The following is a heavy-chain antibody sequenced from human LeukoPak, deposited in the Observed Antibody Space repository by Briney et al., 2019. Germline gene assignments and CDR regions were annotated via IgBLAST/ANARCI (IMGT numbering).Heavy chain of an antibody. CDR2: IYTSGST. CDR1: GGSISSGSYY. V-gene: IGHV4-61*02. D-gene: IGHD3-3*01. J-gene: IGHJ5*02. CDR3: ARDHSKYYDFWSGYFTWFDL. Sequence: SETLSLTCTVSGGSISSGSYYWSWIRQPAGKGLEWIGRIYTSGSTNYNPSLKSRVTISVDTSKNQFSLKLSSVTAADTAVYYCARDHSKYYDFWSGYFTWFDLWGQGTLVTVSS.